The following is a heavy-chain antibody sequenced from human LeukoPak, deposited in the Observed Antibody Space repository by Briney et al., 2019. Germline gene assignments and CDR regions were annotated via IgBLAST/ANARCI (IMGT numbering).Heavy chain of an antibody. D-gene: IGHD6-19*01. CDR3: AKVGAQYSSGPECDP. CDR1: GLHFSGTA. V-gene: IGHV3-23*01. Sequence: GGSLRLSCAASGLHFSGTAMSWVRQAPEKGREWVSAISHDGMNAYYADSVKGRFTISRDNSKKTVSLEMSSLTAADTGVYYCAKVGAQYSSGPECDPRGQGALVTVSP. J-gene: IGHJ5*02. CDR2: ISHDGMNA.